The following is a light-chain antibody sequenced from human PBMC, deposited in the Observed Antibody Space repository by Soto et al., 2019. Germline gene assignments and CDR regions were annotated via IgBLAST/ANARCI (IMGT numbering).Light chain of an antibody. V-gene: IGKV3-20*01. CDR1: QSVSSSY. CDR3: QQYGSSPLT. J-gene: IGKJ4*01. CDR2: GAS. Sequence: EIVLTQSPGTLSLSPGERATLSCRASQSVSSSYLAWYQQKPGQAPRLLIYGASSRATGIPDRFSGSGSATDFTITISRLEPEDFGVYYCQQYGSSPLTFGGGTKVEIK.